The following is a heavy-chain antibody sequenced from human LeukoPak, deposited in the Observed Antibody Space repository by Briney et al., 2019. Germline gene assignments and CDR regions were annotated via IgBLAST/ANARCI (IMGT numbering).Heavy chain of an antibody. Sequence: QPGGSLRLSCAASGFTFSSYTMYWVRQAPGKGLEWVSAISASGTSTYYAVSVKGRFTISRDNSKNTLYLQMNSLGAEDTAVYYCAKDLFYVKRDAADTDFWGQGTLVTVSS. V-gene: IGHV3-23*01. CDR1: GFTFSSYT. D-gene: IGHD6-13*01. J-gene: IGHJ4*02. CDR2: ISASGTST. CDR3: AKDLFYVKRDAADTDF.